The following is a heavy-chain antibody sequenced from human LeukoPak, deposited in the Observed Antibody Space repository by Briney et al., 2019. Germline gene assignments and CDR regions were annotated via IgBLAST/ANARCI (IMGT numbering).Heavy chain of an antibody. CDR1: GFTVSSNY. CDR3: ARDRYYYDSSGSNYFDY. J-gene: IGHJ4*02. D-gene: IGHD3-22*01. Sequence: PGGSLRLSCAASGFTVSSNYMSWVRQAPGKGLEWVSVIYSGGSTYYADSVKGRFTISRDNSKNTLYLQMNSLRAEDTAVYYCARDRYYYDSSGSNYFDYWGQGTLVTVSS. CDR2: IYSGGST. V-gene: IGHV3-66*01.